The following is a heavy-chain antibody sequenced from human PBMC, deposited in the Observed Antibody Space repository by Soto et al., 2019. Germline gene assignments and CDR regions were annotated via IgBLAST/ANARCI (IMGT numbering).Heavy chain of an antibody. CDR2: ISAYNGNT. CDR3: ARDRGYNWNYGWFDP. Sequence: QVQLVQSGAEVKKPGASVKVSCKASGYTFTSYGISWVRQAPGQGLEWMGRISAYNGNTNYAQKRQGRVTMTTDTSTSTAYMELRSLRSDDTAVYYCARDRGYNWNYGWFDPWGQGTLVTVSS. CDR1: GYTFTSYG. J-gene: IGHJ5*02. D-gene: IGHD1-7*01. V-gene: IGHV1-18*01.